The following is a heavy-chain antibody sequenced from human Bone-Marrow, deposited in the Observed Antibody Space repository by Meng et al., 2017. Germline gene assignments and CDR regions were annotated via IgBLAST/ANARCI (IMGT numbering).Heavy chain of an antibody. CDR1: GFTFSSYG. CDR3: ARHSGTRQRGWFDP. D-gene: IGHD1-26*01. Sequence: GLLVDVGGGAVQPGRALRPSCAALGFTFSSYGMHWVRQAPGKGLEGVAVIWYDGSNKYYADSVKGRFTISRDNSKNTLYLQMNSLRAEDTAVYYCARHSGTRQRGWFDPWGQGTLVTVSS. V-gene: IGHV3-33*01. CDR2: IWYDGSNK. J-gene: IGHJ5*02.